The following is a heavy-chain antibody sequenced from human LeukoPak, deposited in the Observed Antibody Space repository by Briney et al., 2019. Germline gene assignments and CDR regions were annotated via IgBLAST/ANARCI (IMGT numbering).Heavy chain of an antibody. CDR3: ARSFDGGATRAVDY. CDR2: INHSGST. D-gene: IGHD1-26*01. CDR1: GGSLSGYY. J-gene: IGHJ4*02. Sequence: PSETLSLTCAVYGGSLSGYYWSWIRQPPGKGLEWIGEINHSGSTNYNPSLKSRVTISVDTSKNQFSLKLSSVTAADTAVYYCARSFDGGATRAVDYWGQGTLVTVSS. V-gene: IGHV4-34*01.